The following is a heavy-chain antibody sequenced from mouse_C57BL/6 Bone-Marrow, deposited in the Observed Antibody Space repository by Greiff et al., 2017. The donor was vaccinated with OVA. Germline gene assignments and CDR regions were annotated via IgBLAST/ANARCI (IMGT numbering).Heavy chain of an antibody. CDR2: SRNKANDDTT. V-gene: IGHV7-1*01. J-gene: IGHJ1*03. CDR3: ARDALYGGLYFDV. CDR1: GFTFSDFY. Sequence: EVMLVESGGGLVQSGRSLRLSCATSGFTFSDFYMEWVRQAPGKGLEWIAASRNKANDDTTEYSASVKGRFIVSRDTSQSILYRQMNALRAEDTAIYYCARDALYGGLYFDVWGTGTTVTVSS. D-gene: IGHD1-1*01.